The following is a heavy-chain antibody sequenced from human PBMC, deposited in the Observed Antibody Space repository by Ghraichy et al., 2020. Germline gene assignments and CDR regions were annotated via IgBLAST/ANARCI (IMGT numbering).Heavy chain of an antibody. V-gene: IGHV3-15*01. Sequence: GGSLRLSCAASGFTFSNAWMSWVRQAPGKGLEWVGRIKSKTDGGTTDYAAPVKGRFTISRDDSKNTLYLQMNSLKTEDTAVYYCTTDPDIAAPPNWFDPWGQGTLVTVSS. CDR3: TTDPDIAAPPNWFDP. J-gene: IGHJ5*02. D-gene: IGHD6-6*01. CDR1: GFTFSNAW. CDR2: IKSKTDGGTT.